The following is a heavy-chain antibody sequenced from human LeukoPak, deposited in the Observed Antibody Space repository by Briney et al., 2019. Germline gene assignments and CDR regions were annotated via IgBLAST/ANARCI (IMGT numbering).Heavy chain of an antibody. CDR3: TRRRDPLLWFGEVPTGFGIDAFDI. J-gene: IGHJ3*02. CDR1: GFTFSGSA. CDR2: IRSKANSYAT. Sequence: GGSLRLSCAASGFTFSGSAMHWVRQASGKGLEWVGRIRSKANSYATAYAASVKGRFTISRDDSKNTAYLQMNGLKTEDTAVYYCTRRRDPLLWFGEVPTGFGIDAFDIWGQGTMVTVSS. V-gene: IGHV3-73*01. D-gene: IGHD3-10*01.